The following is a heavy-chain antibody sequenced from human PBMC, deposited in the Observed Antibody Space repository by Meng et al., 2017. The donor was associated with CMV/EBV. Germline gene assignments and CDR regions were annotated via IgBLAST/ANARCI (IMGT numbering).Heavy chain of an antibody. J-gene: IGHJ4*02. V-gene: IGHV4-61*02. CDR3: ARGLITMVRGVPFDY. CDR2: IYTSGST. D-gene: IGHD3-10*01. Sequence: QVQRQGSCQGLVKPSQTRALTCTVSGGSISSGSYYWSWIRQPAGKGLEWIGRIYTSGSTNYNPSLKSRVTISVDTSKNQFSLKLSSVTAADTAVYYCARGLITMVRGVPFDYWGQGTLVTVSS. CDR1: GGSISSGSYY.